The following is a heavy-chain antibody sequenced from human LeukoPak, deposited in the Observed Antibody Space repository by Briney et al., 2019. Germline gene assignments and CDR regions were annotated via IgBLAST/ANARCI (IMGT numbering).Heavy chain of an antibody. D-gene: IGHD3-10*01. CDR2: IYYSGST. J-gene: IGHJ4*02. V-gene: IGHV4-30-4*01. Sequence: SQTLSLTCTVSGGSISSGDYYWSWIRQPPGKGLEWIWYIYYSGSTYYNPSLKSRVTISVDTSKNQFSLKLSSVTAADTAVYYCARDGGRYYGSGSYFLGYWGQGTLVTVSS. CDR3: ARDGGRYYGSGSYFLGY. CDR1: GGSISSGDYY.